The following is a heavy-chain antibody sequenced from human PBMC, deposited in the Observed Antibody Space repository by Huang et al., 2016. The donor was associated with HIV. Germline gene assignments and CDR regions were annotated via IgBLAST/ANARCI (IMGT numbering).Heavy chain of an antibody. CDR2: IRNDGMKK. CDR1: GFILSNYG. CDR3: ARGDYYDSSGYHPGYFDY. D-gene: IGHD3-22*01. V-gene: IGHV3-33*04. J-gene: IGHJ4*02. Sequence: VQLIESGGGVVQPGTSLRLSCATSGFILSNYGMNWVRQAPGKGLKWVACIRNDGMKKNYADSVRGRFTVGRDNGNNTLFLQMRSLGVDDTAVYYCARGDYYDSSGYHPGYFDYWGQGILVTVSS.